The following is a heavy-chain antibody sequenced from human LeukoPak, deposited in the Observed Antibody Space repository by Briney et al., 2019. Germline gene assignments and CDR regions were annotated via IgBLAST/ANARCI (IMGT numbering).Heavy chain of an antibody. D-gene: IGHD2-2*01. Sequence: SVKVSCKASGGTFSSYAISWVRQAPGQGLEWMGGIIPIFGTANYAQKFQGRVTITADESTSTAYMELSSLRSEDTAVYYCARDWDHGCSSTSCYVADAFDIWGQGTMVTVSS. CDR3: ARDWDHGCSSTSCYVADAFDI. V-gene: IGHV1-69*13. J-gene: IGHJ3*02. CDR2: IIPIFGTA. CDR1: GGTFSSYA.